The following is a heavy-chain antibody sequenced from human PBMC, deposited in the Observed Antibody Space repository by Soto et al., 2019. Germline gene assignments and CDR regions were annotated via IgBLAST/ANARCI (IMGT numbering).Heavy chain of an antibody. J-gene: IGHJ3*02. Sequence: QVQLQESGPGLVMPSQTLSLTCTVSGASISSSGNYWSWIRQHPGKGLEWIAYISHSGSTTYSPSLKRRLTISIDTSKNQFSLKLGSVTAADTAVYYCARDRQIVPAADDAFDIWGQGTMVTVSS. CDR2: ISHSGST. V-gene: IGHV4-31*03. CDR1: GASISSSGNY. CDR3: ARDRQIVPAADDAFDI. D-gene: IGHD2-2*01.